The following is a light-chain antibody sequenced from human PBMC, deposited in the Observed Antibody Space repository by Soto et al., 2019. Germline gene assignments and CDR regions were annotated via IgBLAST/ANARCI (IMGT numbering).Light chain of an antibody. V-gene: IGLV2-14*01. CDR1: SSDVVGYNY. CDR3: SSYTSSSTLVV. J-gene: IGLJ2*01. Sequence: QSALTQPASVSGSPGQSITISCTGTSSDVVGYNYVSWYQQHPGKAPKLMIYDVSTRPSGVSNRFSGSKSGNTASLTISGLHAEDEAEYDCSSYTSSSTLVVFGGGPKLTVL. CDR2: DVS.